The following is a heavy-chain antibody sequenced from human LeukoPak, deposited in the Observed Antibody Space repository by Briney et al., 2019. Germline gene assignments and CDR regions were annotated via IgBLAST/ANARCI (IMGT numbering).Heavy chain of an antibody. CDR2: ISWNSGII. Sequence: GGSLRLSCAASGFTFDDYAMHWVRQPPGTGLEWVSGISWNSGIIIYVDSVEGRFTISRDNAKNSLYLQMNSVRADDTALYYCAKASSGGSVPYYFDSWGEGTLDTVSS. CDR1: GFTFDDYA. D-gene: IGHD6-25*01. CDR3: AKASSGGSVPYYFDS. J-gene: IGHJ4*02. V-gene: IGHV3-9*01.